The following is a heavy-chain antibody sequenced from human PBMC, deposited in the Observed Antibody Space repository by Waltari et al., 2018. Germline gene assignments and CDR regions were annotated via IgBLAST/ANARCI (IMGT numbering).Heavy chain of an antibody. D-gene: IGHD1-26*01. CDR2: IYTSGST. V-gene: IGHV4-4*07. J-gene: IGHJ3*02. CDR3: ARGLRVRGGSYRGEAFDI. CDR1: GGSISSYS. Sequence: QVQLQESGPGLVKPSETLSLTCTVSGGSISSYSWSWTRQPAGKGREWMGRIYTSGSTNYNPSLKSRVTMSVDTSKNQFSLKLSSVTAADTAVYYCARGLRVRGGSYRGEAFDIWGQGTMVTVSS.